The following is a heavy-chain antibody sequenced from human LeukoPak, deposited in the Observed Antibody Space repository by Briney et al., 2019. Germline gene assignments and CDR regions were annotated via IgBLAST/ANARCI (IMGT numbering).Heavy chain of an antibody. CDR1: GFTFSSYA. CDR3: AKDSWSHNGIYDPFDI. CDR2: IGGAET. D-gene: IGHD2-8*01. J-gene: IGHJ3*02. V-gene: IGHV3-23*01. Sequence: PGGSPRLSCAASGFTFSSYAMSWVRQAPGKGPEWVSVIGGAETYYTDSVKGRFIISRDNSKNTVSLQMNSLRPEDTAVYYCAKDSWSHNGIYDPFDIWGQGTVVTVSS.